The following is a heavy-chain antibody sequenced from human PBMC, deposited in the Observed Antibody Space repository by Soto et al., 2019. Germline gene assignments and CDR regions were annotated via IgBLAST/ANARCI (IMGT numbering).Heavy chain of an antibody. Sequence: QVQLQESGPGLVKPSQTLSLTCTVSGGSISSGGYYWSWIRQHPGKGLEWIGYIYYSGSTYYNPSLKSRVTISVDTSKTQFSLKLSSVTAADTAVYYCARDGGTMVRGAVDYWGQGTLVTVSS. J-gene: IGHJ4*02. V-gene: IGHV4-31*03. CDR3: ARDGGTMVRGAVDY. CDR2: IYYSGST. D-gene: IGHD3-10*01. CDR1: GGSISSGGYY.